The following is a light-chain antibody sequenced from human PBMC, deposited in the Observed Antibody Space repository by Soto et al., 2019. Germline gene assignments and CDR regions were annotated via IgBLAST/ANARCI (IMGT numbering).Light chain of an antibody. J-gene: IGLJ2*01. V-gene: IGLV2-14*01. Sequence: QPVLTQPASVSGSPGQSITISCTGTSSDVGGYNYVSWYQQHPGKAPKLVIYEVSIRPSGVSNRFSGSKSGNTASLTISGLQAGDEADYYCSSYTTSTTPVIFGGGTKVTVL. CDR1: SSDVGGYNY. CDR2: EVS. CDR3: SSYTTSTTPVI.